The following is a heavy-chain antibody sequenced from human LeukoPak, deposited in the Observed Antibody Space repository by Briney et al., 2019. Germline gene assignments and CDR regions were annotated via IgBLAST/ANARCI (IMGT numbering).Heavy chain of an antibody. J-gene: IGHJ6*02. CDR1: GFTVSRNY. Sequence: GGSLRLFCAASGFTVSRNYMSWVRQAPGKGLEWVSVIYSGGSTYYADSVKGRFTISRDNSKNSLYLQMNSLRAEDTAVYYCARSLGYRSGHGMDVWGQGTTVTVSS. D-gene: IGHD6-19*01. V-gene: IGHV3-53*01. CDR2: IYSGGST. CDR3: ARSLGYRSGHGMDV.